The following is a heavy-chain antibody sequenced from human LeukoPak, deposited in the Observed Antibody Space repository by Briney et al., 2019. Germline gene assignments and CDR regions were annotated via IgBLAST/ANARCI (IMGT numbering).Heavy chain of an antibody. J-gene: IGHJ4*02. V-gene: IGHV5-51*01. CDR3: ARHKATIFGVVIEGDY. Sequence: GESLKISCKGSEYSFTSYWIGWVRQMPGKGLEWMGIIYPGDSDTRYSPSFQGQVTISADKSISTAYLQWSSLKASDTAMYYCARHKATIFGVVIEGDYWGQGTLVTVSS. D-gene: IGHD3-3*01. CDR1: EYSFTSYW. CDR2: IYPGDSDT.